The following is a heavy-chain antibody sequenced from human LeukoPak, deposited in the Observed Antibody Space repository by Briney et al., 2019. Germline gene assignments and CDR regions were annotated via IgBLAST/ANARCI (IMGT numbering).Heavy chain of an antibody. Sequence: SVKVSCKASGGTFSSYAISWVRQAPGQGLEWMGGIIPIFGTANYAQKFQGRVTITTDESTSTAYMELSSLRSEDTAVYYCASTLNTILKSDAFDIWGQGTMVTVSS. CDR3: ASTLNTILKSDAFDI. CDR1: GGTFSSYA. J-gene: IGHJ3*02. CDR2: IIPIFGTA. V-gene: IGHV1-69*05. D-gene: IGHD3-3*01.